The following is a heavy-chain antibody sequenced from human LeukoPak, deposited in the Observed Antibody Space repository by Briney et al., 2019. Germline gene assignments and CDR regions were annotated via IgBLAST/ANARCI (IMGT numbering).Heavy chain of an antibody. Sequence: ASVKVSCKASGYTFTGYYMHWVRQAPGQGLEWMGWINPNSGGTNYAQKFQGRVTMTRDTSISTAYMELSRLRSDDTAVYYCAALPGPRGAFDIWGQGTMVTVSS. J-gene: IGHJ3*02. CDR3: AALPGPRGAFDI. CDR2: INPNSGGT. V-gene: IGHV1-2*02. CDR1: GYTFTGYY.